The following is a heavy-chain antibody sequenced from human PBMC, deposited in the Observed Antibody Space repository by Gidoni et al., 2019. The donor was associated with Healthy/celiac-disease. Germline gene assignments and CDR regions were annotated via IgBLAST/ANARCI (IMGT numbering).Heavy chain of an antibody. V-gene: IGHV3-43*01. CDR3: AKDIQSNYYGSGSYDY. J-gene: IGHJ4*02. Sequence: EVQLVESGGVVVQPGGSLRLSCAASGFTFDDDTMHWVRQAPGKGLEWVSRISWDGGSTYYADSVKGRFTISRDNSKNSLYLQMNSLRTEDSALYYCAKDIQSNYYGSGSYDYWGQGTLVTVSS. CDR1: GFTFDDDT. CDR2: ISWDGGST. D-gene: IGHD3-10*01.